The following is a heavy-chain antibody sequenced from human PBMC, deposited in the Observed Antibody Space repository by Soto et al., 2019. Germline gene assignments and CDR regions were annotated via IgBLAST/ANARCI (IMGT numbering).Heavy chain of an antibody. D-gene: IGHD1-26*01. Sequence: SETLSLTCTVSGGSISSSSYYWGWIRQPPGKGLEWIGSIYYSGSTYYNPSLKNRVTISVDTSKNQFSLKLSSVTAADMALYYCARPSGSYLYYFDYWGQGTLVTVSS. V-gene: IGHV4-39*01. CDR2: IYYSGST. CDR3: ARPSGSYLYYFDY. J-gene: IGHJ4*02. CDR1: GGSISSSSYY.